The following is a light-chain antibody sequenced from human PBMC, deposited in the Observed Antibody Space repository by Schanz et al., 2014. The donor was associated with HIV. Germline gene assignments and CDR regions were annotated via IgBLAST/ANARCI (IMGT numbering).Light chain of an antibody. V-gene: IGKV1-8*01. CDR3: LQYDTDSWT. CDR1: QGISSY. J-gene: IGKJ2*02. CDR2: AAS. Sequence: AIRITQSPSSLSASTGDRVTITCRASQGISSYLAWYQQIPGKAPNLLIYAASSLQSGVPSRFSGSASGTXFTLTISSLQSEDFATYYCLQYDTDSWTFGQGTKLDI.